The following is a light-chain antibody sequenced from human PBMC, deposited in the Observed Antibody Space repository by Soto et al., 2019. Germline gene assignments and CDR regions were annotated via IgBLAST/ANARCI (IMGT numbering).Light chain of an antibody. CDR2: GAS. CDR1: QSVTNH. CDR3: QQYNNWPLT. Sequence: EIVLTQSPATLSLSPGEGATLSCRASQSVTNHLAWFQQKPGQAPRLLMYGASTRATAIPARFSGSGSGTEFSLTISSLQSGDFAVYYCQQYNNWPLTFGGGTKVDI. V-gene: IGKV3-15*01. J-gene: IGKJ4*01.